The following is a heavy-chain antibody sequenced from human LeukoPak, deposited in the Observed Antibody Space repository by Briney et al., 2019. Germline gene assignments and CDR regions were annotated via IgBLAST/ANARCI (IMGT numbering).Heavy chain of an antibody. D-gene: IGHD3-22*01. J-gene: IGHJ4*02. V-gene: IGHV2-5*02. Sequence: SGPTLVNPTQTLTLTCTFSGFSLNSNGVGVGWIRQPPGKALEWLALIFWDNDKRYSSLRNRLTITKDTSESQVVLKMTNMGPADTATYYCARLFYYDGSGRTYYFDYWSQGTLVTVS. CDR1: GFSLNSNGVG. CDR2: IFWDNDK. CDR3: ARLFYYDGSGRTYYFDY.